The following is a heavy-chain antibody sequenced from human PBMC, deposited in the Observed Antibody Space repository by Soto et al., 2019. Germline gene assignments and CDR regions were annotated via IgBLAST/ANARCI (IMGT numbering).Heavy chain of an antibody. CDR2: INPNSGGT. D-gene: IGHD6-19*01. CDR1: GYTFTDYY. V-gene: IGHV1-2*02. Sequence: ASVKVSCKASGYTFTDYYMHWVRQAPGQGLEWMGWINPNSGGTNYAQKFQGRVTMTRDTSISTAYMELNRLRSDDTAVYYCARDQSPSSGWPGMDVWGQGTT. CDR3: ARDQSPSSGWPGMDV. J-gene: IGHJ6*02.